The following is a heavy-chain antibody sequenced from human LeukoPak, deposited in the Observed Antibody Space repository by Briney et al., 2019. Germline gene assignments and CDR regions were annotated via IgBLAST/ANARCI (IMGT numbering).Heavy chain of an antibody. D-gene: IGHD6-13*01. V-gene: IGHV4-34*01. J-gene: IGHJ4*02. CDR3: ARSSSWYLGNDY. Sequence: PSKTLSLTCAVYGGSFSGYYWSWIRQPPGKGLEWIGEINHSGSTNYNPSLKSRVTISVDTSKNQFSLKLSSVTAADTAVYYCARSSSWYLGNDYWGQGTLVTVSS. CDR1: GGSFSGYY. CDR2: INHSGST.